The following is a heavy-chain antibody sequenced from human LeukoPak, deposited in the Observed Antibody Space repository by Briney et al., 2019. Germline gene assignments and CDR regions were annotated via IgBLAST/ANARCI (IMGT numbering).Heavy chain of an antibody. CDR2: INPNSGGT. D-gene: IGHD2-15*01. Sequence: ASVKVSCKASGYTFTGYYMHWVRQAPGQGLEWMGWINPNSGGTNYAQKFQGRVTVTRDTSTSTAYMELSRLRSDDTAVYYCARDRWKLTYYFDYWGQGTLVTVSS. J-gene: IGHJ4*02. CDR3: ARDRWKLTYYFDY. V-gene: IGHV1-2*02. CDR1: GYTFTGYY.